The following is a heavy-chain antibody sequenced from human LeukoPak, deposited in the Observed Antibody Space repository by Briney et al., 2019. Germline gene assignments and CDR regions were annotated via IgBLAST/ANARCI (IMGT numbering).Heavy chain of an antibody. CDR2: ISGSGGST. D-gene: IGHD3-3*01. Sequence: GGSLRPSCAASGFTFSSYAMSWVRQTPGKGLEWVSAISGSGGSTYYEDSVKSRFTISRDNSKNTLYLQMNSLRAEDTAVYYCAKDGFFRRYYGMDVWGQGTTVTVSS. V-gene: IGHV3-23*01. CDR1: GFTFSSYA. CDR3: AKDGFFRRYYGMDV. J-gene: IGHJ6*02.